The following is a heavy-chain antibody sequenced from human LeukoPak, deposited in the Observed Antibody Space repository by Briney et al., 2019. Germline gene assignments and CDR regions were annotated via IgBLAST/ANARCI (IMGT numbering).Heavy chain of an antibody. CDR2: INPNSGGT. Sequence: ASVKVSCKASGYTFTSYYMHWVRQAPGQGLEWMGWINPNSGGTNYAQKFQGWVTMTRDTSISTAYMELSRLRSDDTAVYYCARKGCGGDCAFDYWGQGTLVTVSS. CDR3: ARKGCGGDCAFDY. CDR1: GYTFTSYY. V-gene: IGHV1-2*04. D-gene: IGHD2-21*02. J-gene: IGHJ4*02.